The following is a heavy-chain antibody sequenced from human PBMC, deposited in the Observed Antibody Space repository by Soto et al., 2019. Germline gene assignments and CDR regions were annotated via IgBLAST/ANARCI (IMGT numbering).Heavy chain of an antibody. V-gene: IGHV3-72*01. CDR2: TRNKANSYTT. Sequence: EVQLVESGGGLVQPGGSLRLSCAASGFTFSDHYMDWVRQAPGKGLEWVGRTRNKANSYTTEYAASVKGRFTISRDDSKNSLYLQMNSLKTEDTAVYYCAIAPIVVVTATGTDAFDIWGQGTMVTVSS. CDR1: GFTFSDHY. D-gene: IGHD2-21*02. J-gene: IGHJ3*02. CDR3: AIAPIVVVTATGTDAFDI.